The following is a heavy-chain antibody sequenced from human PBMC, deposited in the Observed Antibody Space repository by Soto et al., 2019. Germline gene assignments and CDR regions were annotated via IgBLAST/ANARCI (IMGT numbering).Heavy chain of an antibody. CDR2: FNYLGSI. CDR3: ARGGISHWAYFYYMDV. D-gene: IGHD2-21*01. V-gene: IGHV4-34*01. J-gene: IGHJ6*03. CDR1: GGSLSDYF. Sequence: PSETLSLTCVVSGGSLSDYFWSWIRQPPGMALEWFGEFNYLGSINYNPSLKSRVTMSVDTSKNQFSLTLNSVTAADTATYYCARGGISHWAYFYYMDVWDRGTTVTVSS.